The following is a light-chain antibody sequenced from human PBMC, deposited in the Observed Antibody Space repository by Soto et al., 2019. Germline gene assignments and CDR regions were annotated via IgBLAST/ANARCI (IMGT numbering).Light chain of an antibody. Sequence: QSALTQPRSVSGSPGQSVTISFTGSSSDVGGYNSVSWYQQHPGKAPKLIIYDVSKRPSGVPDRFSGSKSGNTASLSISGLQAEDEADYYCCSYAGSYTFEVFGGGTKLTVL. V-gene: IGLV2-11*01. J-gene: IGLJ2*01. CDR1: SSDVGGYNS. CDR3: CSYAGSYTFEV. CDR2: DVS.